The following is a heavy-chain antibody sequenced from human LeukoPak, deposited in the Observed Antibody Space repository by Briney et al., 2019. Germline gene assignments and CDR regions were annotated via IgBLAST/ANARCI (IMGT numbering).Heavy chain of an antibody. CDR2: IDYSGNT. CDR1: GGSISSSY. V-gene: IGHV4-59*13. CDR3: ARVSYHPHDAFDI. J-gene: IGHJ3*02. Sequence: SETPSLTCTVSGGSISSSYWTWIRQPPGKGLEWIGYIDYSGNTIYNPSLKSRVTISVDSSKNQFSLRLSSVTAADTAVYYCARVSYHPHDAFDIWGQGTMVTVSS. D-gene: IGHD3-16*01.